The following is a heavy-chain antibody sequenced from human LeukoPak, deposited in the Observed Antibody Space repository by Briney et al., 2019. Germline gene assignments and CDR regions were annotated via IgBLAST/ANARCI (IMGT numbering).Heavy chain of an antibody. J-gene: IGHJ5*02. CDR2: VNPDGSSI. D-gene: IGHD5-24*01. CDR1: GFTFSTYW. V-gene: IGHV3-74*01. CDR3: ATAGNYRFDN. Sequence: GGSLRLSCAASGFTFSTYWMHWVRQTPGNGLAWVSRVNPDGSSINYADSVKGRFTISRDNAKSTLYLQMKSVTAEDTAVYYCATAGNYRFDNWGQGILVTVSS.